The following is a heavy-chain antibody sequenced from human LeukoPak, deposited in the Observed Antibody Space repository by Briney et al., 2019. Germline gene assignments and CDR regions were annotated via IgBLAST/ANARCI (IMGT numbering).Heavy chain of an antibody. CDR3: AREAPALYYFDY. Sequence: GGSLRLSCAASGFTFSSYWMHWVRQAPGKGLVWVSRINTDGSSTSYADSVKGRFTISRDNAKITLYLQMNSLRAEDTAVYYCAREAPALYYFDYWGQGTLVTVSS. V-gene: IGHV3-74*01. CDR1: GFTFSSYW. D-gene: IGHD2/OR15-2a*01. J-gene: IGHJ4*02. CDR2: INTDGSST.